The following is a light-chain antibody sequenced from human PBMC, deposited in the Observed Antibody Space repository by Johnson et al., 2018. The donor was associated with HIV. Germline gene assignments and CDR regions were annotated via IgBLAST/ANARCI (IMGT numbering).Light chain of an antibody. J-gene: IGLJ1*01. CDR1: SSNIGNNY. CDR3: GTWDSSLSAGEV. CDR2: DNH. Sequence: QSVLTQPPSVSAAPGQKVTISCSGSSSNIGNNYVSWYQQLPGTAPKLLIYDNHKRPSGIPDRFSGSKSGTSATLGIAGLQTGDEADYYCGTWDSSLSAGEVFGTGTKVTGL. V-gene: IGLV1-51*01.